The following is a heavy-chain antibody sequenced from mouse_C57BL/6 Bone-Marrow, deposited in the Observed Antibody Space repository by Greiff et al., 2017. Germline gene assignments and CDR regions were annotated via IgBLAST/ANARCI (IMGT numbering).Heavy chain of an antibody. Sequence: QVQLQQPGAELVKPGASVKLSCKASGYTFTSYWMHWVKQRPGQGLEWIGMIHPNSGSTNYNEKFKSKATLTVDKSSSTAYMQLSSRTSEDSAVYYCARGGTVVYYYAMDYWGQGTSVTVSS. J-gene: IGHJ4*01. V-gene: IGHV1-64*01. D-gene: IGHD1-1*01. CDR1: GYTFTSYW. CDR2: IHPNSGST. CDR3: ARGGTVVYYYAMDY.